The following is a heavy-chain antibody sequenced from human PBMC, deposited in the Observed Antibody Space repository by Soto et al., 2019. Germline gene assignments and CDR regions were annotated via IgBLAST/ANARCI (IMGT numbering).Heavy chain of an antibody. V-gene: IGHV1-69*13. J-gene: IGHJ4*02. CDR2: IIPIFGTA. CDR1: GGTFSSYA. D-gene: IGHD3-10*01. Sequence: ASVKVSCKASGGTFSSYAISCVRQAPGQGLAWMGGIIPIFGTANYAQKFQGRVTITADESTSTAYMELSSLRSEDTAVYYCARDRGYYGSGSLDYTPSYHFDYWGQGTLVTVSS. CDR3: ARDRGYYGSGSLDYTPSYHFDY.